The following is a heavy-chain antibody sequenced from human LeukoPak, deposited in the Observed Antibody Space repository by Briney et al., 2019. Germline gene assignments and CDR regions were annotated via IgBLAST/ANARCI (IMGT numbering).Heavy chain of an antibody. CDR2: IKQDGSEK. Sequence: GGSLRLSCAASGFTFSSCWMSWVRQAPGKGLEWVANIKQDGSEKCYVDSVKGRFTISRDNAKNSLYLQMNSLRAEDTAVYYCARAPGYCSGGSCYYYFDYWGQGTLVTVSS. CDR1: GFTFSSCW. J-gene: IGHJ4*02. D-gene: IGHD2-15*01. CDR3: ARAPGYCSGGSCYYYFDY. V-gene: IGHV3-7*01.